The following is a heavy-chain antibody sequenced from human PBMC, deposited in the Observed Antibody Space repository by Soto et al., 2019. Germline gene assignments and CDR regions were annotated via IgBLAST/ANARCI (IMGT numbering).Heavy chain of an antibody. CDR1: GFTFSSYA. V-gene: IGHV3-23*01. CDR3: AKGGLYYDFWSGYPWFDP. J-gene: IGHJ5*02. D-gene: IGHD3-3*01. Sequence: EVQLLESGGGLVQPGGSLRLSCAASGFTFSSYAMSWVRQAPGKGLEWVSAISGSGGSTYYADSVKGRFTISRDNSKNTLYLKMNSLRAEDTAVYYCAKGGLYYDFWSGYPWFDPWGQGTLVTVSS. CDR2: ISGSGGST.